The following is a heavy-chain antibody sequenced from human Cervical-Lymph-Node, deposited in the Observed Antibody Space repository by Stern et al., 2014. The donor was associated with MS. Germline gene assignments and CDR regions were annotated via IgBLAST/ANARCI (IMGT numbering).Heavy chain of an antibody. CDR1: GFTFSSYG. J-gene: IGHJ4*02. V-gene: IGHV3-30*18. Sequence: VHLVESGGGVVQPGRSLRLSCAASGFTFSSYGMHWVRQAPGKGLEWVAGISYDGSNKYYADSVKGRFTISRDNSKNTLYLQMNSLRAEDTAVYYCAKDHGYSSSSSFFDYWGQGTLVTVSS. D-gene: IGHD6-6*01. CDR2: ISYDGSNK. CDR3: AKDHGYSSSSSFFDY.